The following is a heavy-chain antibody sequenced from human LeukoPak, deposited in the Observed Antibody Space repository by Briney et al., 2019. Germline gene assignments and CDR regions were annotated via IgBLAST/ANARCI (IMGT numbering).Heavy chain of an antibody. D-gene: IGHD7-27*01. CDR3: ARPGTGDRIAVFDY. CDR1: GGPFSGYY. Sequence: SETLSLTCAVYGGPFSGYYWNWIRQPPGKGLEWIGEINHNGYTNYNPSLESRVTISVDTSKNQFSLKVYSLTAADTAVYFCARPGTGDRIAVFDYWGQENLVTVSS. J-gene: IGHJ4*02. V-gene: IGHV4-34*01. CDR2: INHNGYT.